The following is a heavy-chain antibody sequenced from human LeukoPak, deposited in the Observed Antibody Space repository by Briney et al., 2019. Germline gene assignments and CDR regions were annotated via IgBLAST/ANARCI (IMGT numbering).Heavy chain of an antibody. Sequence: SETLSRTSTVGAGSSSSYYWSWIRHAPGKGLEGSGYIYYSGSTNYNPSITSRVTISVDTSTNQFSLKLSSVTAADRAVYYCARSGANGVLWFGEYAFDIWGQGTMVTVSS. CDR2: IYYSGST. J-gene: IGHJ3*02. CDR1: AGSSSSYY. V-gene: IGHV4-59*01. CDR3: ARSGANGVLWFGEYAFDI. D-gene: IGHD3-10*01.